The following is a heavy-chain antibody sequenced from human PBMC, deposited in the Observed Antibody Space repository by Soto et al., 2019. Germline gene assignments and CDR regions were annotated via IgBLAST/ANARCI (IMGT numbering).Heavy chain of an antibody. CDR2: ISGSGGST. J-gene: IGHJ4*02. CDR1: GFTFSSYA. CDR3: ANCGYSYGRHFDY. D-gene: IGHD5-18*01. Sequence: GGSLRLSCAASGFTFSSYAMSWVRQAPGKGLEWVSAISGSGGSTYYADSVKGRFTLSRDKSKNTMYLQMNSLRAEDTAVYYCANCGYSYGRHFDYWGQGTLVTVSS. V-gene: IGHV3-23*01.